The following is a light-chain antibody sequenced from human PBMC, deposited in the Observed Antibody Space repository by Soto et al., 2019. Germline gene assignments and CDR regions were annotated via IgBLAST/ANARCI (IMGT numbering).Light chain of an antibody. CDR2: WAS. J-gene: IGKJ1*01. CDR3: QQYYTTLSWT. V-gene: IGKV4-1*01. Sequence: DIVMTQSPDSLAVSLGERATINRKSSQSVLYTSNNKNYLAWYQQKPGQPPKLLIYWASTRESGVPDRFSGSGSGTDFTLTITSLQAEDVAVYYCQQYYTTLSWTFGQGTKVEI. CDR1: QSVLYTSNNKNY.